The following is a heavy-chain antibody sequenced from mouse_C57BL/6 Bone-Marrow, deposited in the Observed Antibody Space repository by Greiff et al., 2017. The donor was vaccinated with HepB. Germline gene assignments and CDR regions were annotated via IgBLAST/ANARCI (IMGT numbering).Heavy chain of an antibody. V-gene: IGHV3-6*01. J-gene: IGHJ2*01. CDR3: AREGAYYGSSHY. D-gene: IGHD1-1*01. Sequence: EVQLVESGPGLVKPSQSLSLTCSVTGYSITSGYYWNWIRQFPGNKLEWMGYISYDGSNNYNPSLKNRISITRDTSKNQFFLKLNSVTTEDTATYYCAREGAYYGSSHYWGQGTTLTVSS. CDR1: GYSITSGYY. CDR2: ISYDGSN.